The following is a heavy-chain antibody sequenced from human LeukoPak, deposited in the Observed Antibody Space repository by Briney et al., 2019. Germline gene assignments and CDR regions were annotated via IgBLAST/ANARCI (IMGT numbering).Heavy chain of an antibody. CDR2: IIPIFGTA. V-gene: IGHV1-69*06. Sequence: SVKVSCKASGYTFTGYYMHWVRQAPGQGLEWMGGIIPIFGTANYAQKFQGRVTITADKSTSTAYMELSSLRSEDTAVYYCRIVLMVYARTGYYYYMDVWGKGTTVTVSS. CDR1: GYTFTGYY. CDR3: RIVLMVYARTGYYYYMDV. D-gene: IGHD2-8*01. J-gene: IGHJ6*03.